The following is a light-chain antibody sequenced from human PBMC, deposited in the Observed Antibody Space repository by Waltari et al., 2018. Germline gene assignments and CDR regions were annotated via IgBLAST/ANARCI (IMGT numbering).Light chain of an antibody. Sequence: QSALTPPPSASGSPGQSVTISCTGTSRDVGGYNYVSWYQQHPGKAPKRMIYEVSKRPSGVPDRFSGSKSGNTASLTVSGLQAEDEADYYCSSYAGSNNVVFGGGTKLTVL. CDR2: EVS. CDR3: SSYAGSNNVV. CDR1: SRDVGGYNY. V-gene: IGLV2-8*01. J-gene: IGLJ2*01.